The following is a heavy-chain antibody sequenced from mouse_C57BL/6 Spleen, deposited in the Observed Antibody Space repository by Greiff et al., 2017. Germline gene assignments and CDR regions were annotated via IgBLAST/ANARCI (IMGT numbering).Heavy chain of an antibody. CDR3: ARAGSSPYAMDY. J-gene: IGHJ4*01. Sequence: QVQLQQPGAELVMPGASVKLSCKASGYTFTSYWMHWVKQRPGQGLEWIGEIDPSDSYTNYNQKFKGKSTLTVDKSSSTAYMQLSSLTSEDSAVYYCARAGSSPYAMDYWGQGTSVTGSS. CDR1: GYTFTSYW. V-gene: IGHV1-69*01. D-gene: IGHD1-1*01. CDR2: IDPSDSYT.